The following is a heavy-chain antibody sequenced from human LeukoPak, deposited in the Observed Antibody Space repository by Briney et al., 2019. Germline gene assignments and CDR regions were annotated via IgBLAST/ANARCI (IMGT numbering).Heavy chain of an antibody. Sequence: GGPLSLSCAASGFTFNTFNMNWVRQAPGKGLEGVSSITSGGDYIYYADSVKGRFTTSRDNAKNSLSLQLNSLRVEDTAVYYCARGHYDVLAASYKWTPDYWGQGTLVTVSS. D-gene: IGHD3-9*01. J-gene: IGHJ4*02. CDR3: ARGHYDVLAASYKWTPDY. V-gene: IGHV3-21*01. CDR1: GFTFNTFN. CDR2: ITSGGDYI.